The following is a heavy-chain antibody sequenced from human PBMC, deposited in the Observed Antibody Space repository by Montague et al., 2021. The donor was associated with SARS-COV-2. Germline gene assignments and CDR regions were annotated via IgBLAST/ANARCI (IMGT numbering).Heavy chain of an antibody. D-gene: IGHD3-22*01. CDR2: VYHTGST. Sequence: SETLSLTCTVSGASVRTYYWSWVRQPPGKGLEWIGYVYHTGSTNYNPSLKSRVTLSIDTSKNQFSLNLTSVTAADTAVYYCVREKYYFDDSGSKWGQGTLVTV. J-gene: IGHJ4*02. CDR1: GASVRTYY. V-gene: IGHV4-59*02. CDR3: VREKYYFDDSGSK.